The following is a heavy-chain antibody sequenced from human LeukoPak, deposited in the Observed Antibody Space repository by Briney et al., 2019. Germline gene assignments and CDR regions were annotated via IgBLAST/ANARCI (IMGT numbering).Heavy chain of an antibody. Sequence: SETLSLTCTGSGGSISTYYWSWIRQPPGKGLEWIGYIYYSGSTNFNPSLKSRVTISVDTSKNQFSLKLTSVTAADTAVYYCARDSGVLGANFDYWGQGTLVTVSS. CDR1: GGSISTYY. J-gene: IGHJ4*02. V-gene: IGHV4-59*01. CDR2: IYYSGST. CDR3: ARDSGVLGANFDY. D-gene: IGHD1-26*01.